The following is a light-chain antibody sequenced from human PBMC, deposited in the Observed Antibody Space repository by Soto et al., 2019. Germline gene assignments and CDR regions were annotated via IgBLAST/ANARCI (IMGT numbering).Light chain of an antibody. J-gene: IGKJ1*01. CDR1: QSVSSTY. V-gene: IGKV3-20*01. Sequence: EIVLTQSPGTLSLSPGERATLSCRASQSVSSTYLIWYQQKPGQAPRLLIYGASSRATGVPDRFSGGWSGTDFTLTISRLSPEDFAVYYCHHFVNSLTWTFGQGTKVEIK. CDR3: HHFVNSLTWT. CDR2: GAS.